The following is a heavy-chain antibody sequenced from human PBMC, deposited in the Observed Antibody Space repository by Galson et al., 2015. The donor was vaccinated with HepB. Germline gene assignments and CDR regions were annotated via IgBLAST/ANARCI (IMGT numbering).Heavy chain of an antibody. J-gene: IGHJ5*02. Sequence: ETLSLTCGVYGGSFSGYQWSWLRQPPGKAPEWIGEINYRGSTSYSPSLKSRVTISLDTSKNQFSLELTSVTAADTAVYFCARGLRGDLGGRLELWGQGALVTVSS. V-gene: IGHV4-34*01. D-gene: IGHD3-16*01. CDR2: INYRGST. CDR1: GGSFSGYQ. CDR3: ARGLRGDLGGRLEL.